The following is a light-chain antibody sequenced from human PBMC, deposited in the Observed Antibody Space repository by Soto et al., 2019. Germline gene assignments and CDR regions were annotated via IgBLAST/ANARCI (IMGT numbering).Light chain of an antibody. CDR3: QQYNNWPLYS. Sequence: EIVMTQSPATLSVSPGERATLSCRASQSVRSNLAWYQQKPGQAPRLLIYGASTRATGIPARFSGSGSGTEFTITISSLQSEDFAVYYCQQYNNWPLYSFGQGTKLEIK. CDR2: GAS. V-gene: IGKV3-15*01. CDR1: QSVRSN. J-gene: IGKJ2*03.